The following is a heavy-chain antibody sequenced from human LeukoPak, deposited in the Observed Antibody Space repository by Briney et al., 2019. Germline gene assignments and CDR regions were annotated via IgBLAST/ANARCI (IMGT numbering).Heavy chain of an antibody. CDR2: INPNSGGT. J-gene: IGHJ4*02. Sequence: ASVKVSCKASGYTFTGYYMHWVRQAPGQGLEWMGWINPNSGGTNYAQKFQGRVTTTRDTSISTAYMELSRLRSDDTAVYYCARASGGSSWYRGWGQGTLVTVSS. D-gene: IGHD6-13*01. CDR3: ARASGGSSWYRG. CDR1: GYTFTGYY. V-gene: IGHV1-2*02.